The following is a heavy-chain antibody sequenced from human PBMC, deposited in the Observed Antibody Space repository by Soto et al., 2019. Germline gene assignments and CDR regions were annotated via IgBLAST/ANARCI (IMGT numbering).Heavy chain of an antibody. CDR3: AKDKGFPRRLGYCSGGSCYGFDP. V-gene: IGHV3-43D*04. J-gene: IGHJ5*02. CDR1: GFTFDDYA. CDR2: ISWDGGST. D-gene: IGHD2-15*01. Sequence: GGSLRLSCAASGFTFDDYAMHWVRQAPGKGLEWVSLISWDGGSTYYADSVKGRFTISRDNSKNSLYLQMNSLRAEDTALYYCAKDKGFPRRLGYCSGGSCYGFDPWGQGTLVTVSS.